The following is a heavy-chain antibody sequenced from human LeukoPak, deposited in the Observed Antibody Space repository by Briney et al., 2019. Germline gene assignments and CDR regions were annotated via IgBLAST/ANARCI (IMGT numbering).Heavy chain of an antibody. CDR3: ARLTGYSSGWYEEYNWFDP. J-gene: IGHJ5*02. V-gene: IGHV1-8*01. D-gene: IGHD6-19*01. CDR1: GYTFTSYD. CDR2: MNPNSGNT. Sequence: ASVKVSCKASGYTFTSYDINWVRQATGQGLEWMGWMNPNSGNTGYAQKFQGRVTMTRYTSISTAYMELSSLRSEDTAVYYCARLTGYSSGWYEEYNWFDPWGQGTLVTVSS.